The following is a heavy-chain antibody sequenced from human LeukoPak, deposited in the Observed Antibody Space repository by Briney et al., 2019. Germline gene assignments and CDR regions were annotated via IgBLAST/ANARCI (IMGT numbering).Heavy chain of an antibody. J-gene: IGHJ4*02. CDR1: GYTFTSYP. CDR2: ITTYNGNT. CDR3: ARGYDYGDYVGDFDY. D-gene: IGHD4-17*01. V-gene: IGHV1-18*01. Sequence: ASVKVSCKASGYTFTSYPISWVRQAPGQGLEWMGWITTYNGNTHYAQKLQGRVTMTAETSTSTAYMDLRGLRSDDTAVYYCARGYDYGDYVGDFDYWGQGTLVTVSS.